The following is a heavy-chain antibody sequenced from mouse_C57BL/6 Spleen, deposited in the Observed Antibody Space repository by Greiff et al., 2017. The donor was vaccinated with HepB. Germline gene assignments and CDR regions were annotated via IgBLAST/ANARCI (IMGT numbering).Heavy chain of an antibody. CDR3: ARALFWDADY. D-gene: IGHD4-1*01. V-gene: IGHV1-82*01. J-gene: IGHJ2*01. Sequence: QVQLQQSGPELVKPGASVKISCKASGYAFSSSWMNWVKQRPGKGLEWIGRIYPGDGDTNYNGKFKGKATLTADKSSSTAYMQLSSLTSEDSAVYFCARALFWDADYWGQGTTLTVSS. CDR1: GYAFSSSW. CDR2: IYPGDGDT.